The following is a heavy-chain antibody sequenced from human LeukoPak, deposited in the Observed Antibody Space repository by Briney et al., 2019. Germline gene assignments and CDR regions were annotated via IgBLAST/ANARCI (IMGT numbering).Heavy chain of an antibody. J-gene: IGHJ4*02. CDR1: GGSISSGGYY. Sequence: SQTLSLTCTVSGGSISSGGYYWSWIRQHPGKGLEWIGYIYHSGSTYYNPSLKSRVTISVDTSKNQFSLKLSSVTAADTAVYYCARTYGGNSAGDYWGQGTLVTVSS. CDR2: IYHSGST. D-gene: IGHD4-23*01. V-gene: IGHV4-31*03. CDR3: ARTYGGNSAGDY.